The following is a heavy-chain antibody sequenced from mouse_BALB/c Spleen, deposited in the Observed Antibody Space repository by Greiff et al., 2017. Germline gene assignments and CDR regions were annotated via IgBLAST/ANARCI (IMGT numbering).Heavy chain of an antibody. Sequence: EVHLVESGGGLVQPGGSLKLSCAASGFTFSSYGMSWVRQTPDKRLELVATINSNGGSTYYPDSVKGRFTISRDNAKNTLYLQMSSLKSEDTAMYYCARVSYGSSHFDYWGQGTTLTVSS. CDR3: ARVSYGSSHFDY. CDR2: INSNGGST. V-gene: IGHV5-6-3*01. J-gene: IGHJ2*01. D-gene: IGHD1-1*01. CDR1: GFTFSSYG.